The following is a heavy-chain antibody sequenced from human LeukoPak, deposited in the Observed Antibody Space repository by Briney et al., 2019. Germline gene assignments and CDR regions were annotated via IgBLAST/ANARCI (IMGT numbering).Heavy chain of an antibody. CDR1: GGSIRSSSYY. CDR3: ASGLGWFDP. V-gene: IGHV4-61*05. D-gene: IGHD3/OR15-3a*01. CDR2: IYYSGST. Sequence: SETLSLTCTVSGGSIRSSSYYWGWIRQPPGKGLEWIGYIYYSGSTNYNPSLKSRVTISVDTSKNQFSLKLSSVTAADTAVYYCASGLGWFDPWGQGTLVTVSS. J-gene: IGHJ5*02.